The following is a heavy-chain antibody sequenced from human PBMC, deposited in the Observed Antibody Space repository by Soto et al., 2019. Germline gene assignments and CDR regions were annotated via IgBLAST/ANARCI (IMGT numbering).Heavy chain of an antibody. CDR2: IYYSGST. J-gene: IGHJ4*02. CDR1: GGSISSYY. CDR3: ARRWGNPLDY. Sequence: QVQLQESGPGLVKPSETLSLTCTVSGGSISSYYWSWIRQPPGKGLEWIGYIYYSGSTNYNPSLKSRVTISVDTSKNQFSLKLSSVTAADTAVYYCARRWGNPLDYWGQGTLVTVSS. V-gene: IGHV4-59*01. D-gene: IGHD2-8*02.